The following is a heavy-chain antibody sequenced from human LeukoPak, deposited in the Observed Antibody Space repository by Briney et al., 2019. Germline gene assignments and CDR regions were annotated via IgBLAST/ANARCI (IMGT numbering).Heavy chain of an antibody. CDR1: GYSFTSYW. CDR3: ARRSSSSAPVLFDAFDI. J-gene: IGHJ3*02. D-gene: IGHD6-6*01. Sequence: GESLKISCKGSGYSFTSYWIGWVRQMPGKGLEWMGIIYPGDSDTRYSPSFQGQVTISADKSISTAYLQWSSLKASDTAMYYCARRSSSSAPVLFDAFDIWGQGTMVTVSS. CDR2: IYPGDSDT. V-gene: IGHV5-51*01.